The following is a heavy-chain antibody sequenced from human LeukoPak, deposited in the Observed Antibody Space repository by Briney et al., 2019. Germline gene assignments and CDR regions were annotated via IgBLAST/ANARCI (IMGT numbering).Heavy chain of an antibody. CDR3: ASTNRLDY. J-gene: IGHJ4*02. CDR1: GFTFGSYW. Sequence: PGGSLRLSCAASGFTFGSYWMHWVRQAPGKGPVWVSRINSDGSSTSYADSVKGRFSISRDNAKKTLYLQMNSLRVEGTAVYYCASTNRLDYWGQGTLVTVSS. D-gene: IGHD2/OR15-2a*01. CDR2: INSDGSST. V-gene: IGHV3-74*01.